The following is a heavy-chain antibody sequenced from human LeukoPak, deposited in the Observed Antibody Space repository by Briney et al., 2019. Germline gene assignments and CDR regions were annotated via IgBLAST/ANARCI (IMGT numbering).Heavy chain of an antibody. CDR1: GFTFSNYG. J-gene: IGHJ4*02. Sequence: QAGGSLRLSCAASGFTFSNYGIHWVRQAPGKGLEWVAVISYDGGNKYYADSVKGRFTISRDNAKNSLYLQMNSLRAEDTAVYYCVRGNPFGGYWGQGTLVTVSS. CDR3: VRGNPFGGY. D-gene: IGHD2-15*01. CDR2: ISYDGGNK. V-gene: IGHV3-30*03.